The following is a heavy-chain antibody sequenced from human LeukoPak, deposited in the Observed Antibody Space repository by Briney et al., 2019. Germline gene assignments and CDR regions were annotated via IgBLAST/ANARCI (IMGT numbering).Heavy chain of an antibody. V-gene: IGHV1-2*02. Sequence: ASVKVSFKASGYTFTGYYMHWVRQAPGQGVEWMGWINPNSGGTNYAQKFQGRVTMTRDTSISTAYMELSRLRSDDTAVYYCARGLYSGRPAVFDYWGQGTLVTVSS. CDR1: GYTFTGYY. CDR3: ARGLYSGRPAVFDY. D-gene: IGHD1-26*01. CDR2: INPNSGGT. J-gene: IGHJ4*02.